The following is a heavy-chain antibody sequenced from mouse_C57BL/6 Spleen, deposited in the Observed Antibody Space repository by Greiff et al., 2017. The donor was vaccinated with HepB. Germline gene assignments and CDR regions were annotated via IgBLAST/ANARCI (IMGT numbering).Heavy chain of an antibody. J-gene: IGHJ2*01. CDR1: GYSITSGYY. V-gene: IGHV3-6*01. D-gene: IGHD1-1*01. CDR3: AREASYGSNFDY. CDR2: ISYDGSN. Sequence: EVKLMESGPGLVKPSQSLSLTCSVTGYSITSGYYWNWIRQFPGNKLEWMGYISYDGSNNYNPSLKNRISITRDTSKNQFFLKLNSVTTEDTATYYCAREASYGSNFDYWGQGTTLTVSS.